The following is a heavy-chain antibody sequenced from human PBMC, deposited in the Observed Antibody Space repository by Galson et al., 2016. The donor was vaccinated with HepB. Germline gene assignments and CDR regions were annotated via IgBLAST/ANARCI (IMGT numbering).Heavy chain of an antibody. D-gene: IGHD1-1*01. J-gene: IGHJ4*02. CDR1: GDSINSGGRY. Sequence: TLSLTCSVSGDSINSGGRYWSWIRQHPRKGLEWMGYIYYSGSTSYNPSLRSRITISMDTSKNQFSLDLNSVTAADTAVYYCVGTGAHLGGYWGQGTLVTVSS. CDR2: IYYSGST. V-gene: IGHV4-31*03. CDR3: VGTGAHLGGY.